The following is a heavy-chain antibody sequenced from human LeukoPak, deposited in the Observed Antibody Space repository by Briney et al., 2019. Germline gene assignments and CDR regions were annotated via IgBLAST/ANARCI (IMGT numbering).Heavy chain of an antibody. CDR3: ARDFGVGVPTGTTQREGYYYGMDV. V-gene: IGHV4-59*01. J-gene: IGHJ6*02. CDR2: IYYSGST. D-gene: IGHD1-1*01. Sequence: SETLSLTCTVSGGSISSYYWSWIRQPPGKGLEWLGYIYYSGSTNYNPSLKSRVTISVDTSKNQFSLKLSSVTAADTAVYYCARDFGVGVPTGTTQREGYYYGMDVWGQGTTVTVSS. CDR1: GGSISSYY.